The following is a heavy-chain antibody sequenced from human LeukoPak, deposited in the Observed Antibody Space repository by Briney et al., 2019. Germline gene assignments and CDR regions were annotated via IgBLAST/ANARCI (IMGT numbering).Heavy chain of an antibody. D-gene: IGHD3-9*01. CDR3: ARGRSGTYYDILTGYYYYYGMDV. CDR1: GYTFTGYY. Sequence: ASVKVSRKASGYTFTGYYMHWVRQAPGQGLEWMGWINPNSGGTNYAQKFQGRVTMTRDTSISTAYMELSRLRSDDTAVYYCARGRSGTYYDILTGYYYYYGMDVWGQGTTVTVSS. CDR2: INPNSGGT. V-gene: IGHV1-2*02. J-gene: IGHJ6*02.